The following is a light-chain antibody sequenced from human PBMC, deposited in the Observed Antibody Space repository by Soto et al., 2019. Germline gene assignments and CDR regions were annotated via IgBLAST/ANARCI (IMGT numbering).Light chain of an antibody. CDR3: EQYGSSAVWT. J-gene: IGKJ1*01. CDR1: QSVSSSY. CDR2: GAS. Sequence: EIELTQSPGTLSLSPGERATLSCRASQSVSSSYLAWYQQKPGQAPRILIYGASSRATGIPDRFSGSGSGTDFTLTISRLEPEDFAVYYCEQYGSSAVWTFGQGTKVEIK. V-gene: IGKV3-20*01.